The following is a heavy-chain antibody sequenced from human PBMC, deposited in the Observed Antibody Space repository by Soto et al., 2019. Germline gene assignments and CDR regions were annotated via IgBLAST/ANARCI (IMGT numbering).Heavy chain of an antibody. CDR2: INPNSGGT. CDR1: GYTFTGYY. Sequence: QVQLVQSGAEVKKPGASVKVSCKASGYTFTGYYMHWVRQAPGQGLEWMGWINPNSGGTNYAQKFQGWVTMTRGASISTAYMELSRLSSDVKAVYYWARGWELLPVFDYWGQGTLVTVSS. D-gene: IGHD1-26*01. CDR3: ARGWELLPVFDY. J-gene: IGHJ4*02. V-gene: IGHV1-2*04.